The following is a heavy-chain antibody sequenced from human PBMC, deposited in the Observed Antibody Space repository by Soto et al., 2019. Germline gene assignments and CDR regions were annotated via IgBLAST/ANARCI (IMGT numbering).Heavy chain of an antibody. V-gene: IGHV1-18*01. J-gene: IGHJ6*02. CDR3: ARGKLELTYYYYYGMDV. Sequence: ASVKVSCKASGYTFTSYGISWVRQAPGQGLEWMGWISAYNGNTNYAQKLQGRVTMTTDTSTSTAYMELRSLRSDDTAVYYCARGKLELTYYYYYGMDVWGQGTTVTVSS. CDR1: GYTFTSYG. CDR2: ISAYNGNT. D-gene: IGHD1-7*01.